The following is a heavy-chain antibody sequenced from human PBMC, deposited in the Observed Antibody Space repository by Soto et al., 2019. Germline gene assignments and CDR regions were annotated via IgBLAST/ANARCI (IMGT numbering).Heavy chain of an antibody. CDR1: GGSISSSSYY. CDR2: IYYSGST. Sequence: SETLSLTCTVSGGSISSSSYYWGWIRQPPGKGLEWIGSIYYSGSTYYNPSLKSRVTISVDTSKNQFSLKLSSVTAADTSVYYCARHLSPASNVLRFSDYWFDPWGQGTLVTVSS. D-gene: IGHD3-3*01. CDR3: ARHLSPASNVLRFSDYWFDP. J-gene: IGHJ5*02. V-gene: IGHV4-39*01.